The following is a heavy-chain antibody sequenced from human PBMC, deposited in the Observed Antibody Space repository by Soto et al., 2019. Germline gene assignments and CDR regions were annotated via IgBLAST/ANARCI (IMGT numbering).Heavy chain of an antibody. CDR1: GYTLTELS. D-gene: IGHD1-26*01. J-gene: IGHJ4*02. V-gene: IGHV1-24*01. CDR3: ATLYSGSYFLSGLVDY. CDR2: FDPEDGET. Sequence: ASVKVSCKVSGYTLTELSMHWVRQALGKGLEWMGGFDPEDGETIYAQKFQGRVTMTEDTSTDTAYMELSSLRSEDTAVYYCATLYSGSYFLSGLVDYWGQGTLVTV.